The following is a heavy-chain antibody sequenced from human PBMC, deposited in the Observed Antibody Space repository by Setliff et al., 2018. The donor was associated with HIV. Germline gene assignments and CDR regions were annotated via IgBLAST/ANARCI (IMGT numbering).Heavy chain of an antibody. V-gene: IGHV1-69*13. CDR1: GGTFSSYA. D-gene: IGHD3-3*01. CDR2: IIPIFGTA. Sequence: SVKVSCKASGGTFSSYAISWLRQAPGQGLEWMGGIIPIFGTANYAQKFQGRVTITADESTSTAYMALSSLRSEDTAVYYCARDGHYNFWSGYGYYYYYMDVWGKGTTVTAP. J-gene: IGHJ6*03. CDR3: ARDGHYNFWSGYGYYYYYMDV.